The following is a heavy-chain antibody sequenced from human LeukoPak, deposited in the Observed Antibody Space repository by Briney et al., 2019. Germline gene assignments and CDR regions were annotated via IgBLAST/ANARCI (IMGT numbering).Heavy chain of an antibody. CDR3: ARDPIGSRWPYYFDY. Sequence: AASVKVSCKASGYTFTSYYMHWVRQAPGQGLEWMGIINPSGGSTSYAQKFQGRVTMTRDTSTSTVYMELSSLRSEDTAVYYCARDPIGSRWPYYFDYWGQGTLVTVSS. V-gene: IGHV1-46*01. D-gene: IGHD6-13*01. J-gene: IGHJ4*02. CDR2: INPSGGST. CDR1: GYTFTSYY.